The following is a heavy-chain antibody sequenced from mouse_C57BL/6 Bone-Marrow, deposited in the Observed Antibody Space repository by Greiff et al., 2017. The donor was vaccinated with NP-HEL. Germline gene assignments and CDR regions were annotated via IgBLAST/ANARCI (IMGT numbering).Heavy chain of an antibody. D-gene: IGHD1-1*01. Sequence: VQLQQSGPELVKPGASVKISCKASGYTFTDYYINWVKQRPGQGLEWIGWIFPGSGSTYYNEKFKGKATLTVDKSSSTAYMWLSSLTSEDSAVYFCARYYGSSYVPFFDYWGQGTTLTVSS. CDR2: IFPGSGST. V-gene: IGHV1-75*01. CDR3: ARYYGSSYVPFFDY. J-gene: IGHJ2*01. CDR1: GYTFTDYY.